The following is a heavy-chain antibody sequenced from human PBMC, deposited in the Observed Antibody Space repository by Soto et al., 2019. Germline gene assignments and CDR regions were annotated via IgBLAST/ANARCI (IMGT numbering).Heavy chain of an antibody. Sequence: QVQLQESGPGLVKPSQTLSLTCTVSGGSISSGGYYWSWIRQHPGKGLEWIGYIYYSGSTYYNPSLKRRVTISVDTSKNQFSLKLSSVTAADTAVYYCARVDYYDSSGYHDTWYFDLWGRGTLVTVSS. CDR3: ARVDYYDSSGYHDTWYFDL. J-gene: IGHJ2*01. CDR2: IYYSGST. CDR1: GGSISSGGYY. V-gene: IGHV4-31*03. D-gene: IGHD3-22*01.